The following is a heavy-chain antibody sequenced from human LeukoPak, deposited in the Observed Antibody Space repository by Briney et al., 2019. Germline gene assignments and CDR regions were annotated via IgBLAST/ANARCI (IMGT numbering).Heavy chain of an antibody. J-gene: IGHJ6*03. CDR3: ARGPTRYYYYYMDV. Sequence: GASVKVSCKASRYTFTSYDINWVRQATGQGLEWMGWMNPNSGNTGYAQKFQGRVTITRNTSISTAYMELSSLRSEDTAVYYCARGPTRYYYYYMDVWGKGTTVTVSS. CDR2: MNPNSGNT. V-gene: IGHV1-8*03. CDR1: RYTFTSYD.